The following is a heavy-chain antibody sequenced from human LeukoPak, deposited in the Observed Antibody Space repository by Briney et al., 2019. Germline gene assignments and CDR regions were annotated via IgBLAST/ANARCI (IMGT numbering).Heavy chain of an antibody. D-gene: IGHD1-26*01. V-gene: IGHV4-4*02. Sequence: GSLRLSCAASGFTFSNAWMNWVRQPPGKGLEWIGEIYHNGNTNHNVSLRSRVTISVDRSKNQFSLRLNFVTAADTAVYYCARALSGSYGVDPWGQGTLVTVSS. J-gene: IGHJ5*02. CDR1: GFTFSNAW. CDR2: IYHNGNT. CDR3: ARALSGSYGVDP.